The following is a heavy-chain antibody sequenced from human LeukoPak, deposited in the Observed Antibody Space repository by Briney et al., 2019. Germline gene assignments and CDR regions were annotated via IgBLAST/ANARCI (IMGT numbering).Heavy chain of an antibody. Sequence: GASVRVSCKASGYTFTSYDINWVRQATGQGLEWMGWMNPNSGNTGYAQKFQGRVTMTRNTSISTAYMELRSLRSDDTAVYYCARDQWNIVATMADYWGQGTLVTVSS. D-gene: IGHD5-12*01. J-gene: IGHJ4*02. CDR3: ARDQWNIVATMADY. CDR1: GYTFTSYD. V-gene: IGHV1-8*01. CDR2: MNPNSGNT.